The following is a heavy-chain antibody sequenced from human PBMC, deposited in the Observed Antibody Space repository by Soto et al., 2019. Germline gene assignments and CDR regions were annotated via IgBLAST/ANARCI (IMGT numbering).Heavy chain of an antibody. CDR3: ARDHTYCSGGSCPLKFDY. V-gene: IGHV1-46*01. CDR1: GYTFTSYY. D-gene: IGHD2-15*01. CDR2: INPSGGST. Sequence: QVQLVQSGAEVKKPGGSVKVSCKASGYTFTSYYMHWVRQAPGQGLEWMGIINPSGGSTSYAQKFQGRVTMTRDTSTSTVYMELSSLRSEDTAVYYCARDHTYCSGGSCPLKFDYWGQGTLVTVSS. J-gene: IGHJ4*02.